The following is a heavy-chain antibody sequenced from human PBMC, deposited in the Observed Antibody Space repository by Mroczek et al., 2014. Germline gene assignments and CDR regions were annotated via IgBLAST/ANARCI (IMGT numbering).Heavy chain of an antibody. CDR1: GGSFSGYY. V-gene: IGHV4-34*01. J-gene: IGHJ4*02. Sequence: QVQLQQWGAGLLKPSETLSLTCAVYGGSFSGYYWSWIRQPPGKGLEWIGEINHSGSTNYNPSLKSRVTISVDTSKNQFSLKLSSVTAADTAVYYCARGRYDSDPRDYFRLNDYWGQGTLVTVSS. CDR3: ARGRYDSDPRDYFRLNDY. CDR2: INHSGST. D-gene: IGHD2/OR15-2a*01.